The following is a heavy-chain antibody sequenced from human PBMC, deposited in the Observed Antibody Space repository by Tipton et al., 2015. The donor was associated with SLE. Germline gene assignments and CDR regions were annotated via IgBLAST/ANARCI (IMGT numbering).Heavy chain of an antibody. CDR1: GFTFSDAW. J-gene: IGHJ4*02. CDR2: IKQDGSEK. Sequence: QLVQSGGGLVQPGGSLRLSCAASGFTFSDAWMSWVRQAPGKGLEWVANIKQDGSEKYYVDSVKGRFTISRDNAKNSLYLQMNSLRADDTALYYCARDLGIAVAGTGGYWGQGTLVTVSS. V-gene: IGHV3-7*01. D-gene: IGHD6-19*01. CDR3: ARDLGIAVAGTGGY.